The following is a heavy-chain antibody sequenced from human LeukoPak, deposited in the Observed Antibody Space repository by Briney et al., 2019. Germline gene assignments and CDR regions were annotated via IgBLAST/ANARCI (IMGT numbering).Heavy chain of an antibody. Sequence: HPGGSLRLSCAASGFTFSSYAMHWVRQAPGKGLEWVAVISYDGSNKYYADSVKGRFTISRDNSKNTLYLQMNSLRAEDTAVYYCARAPGDIVGSPYYFDYWGQGTLVTVSS. CDR1: GFTFSSYA. CDR3: ARAPGDIVGSPYYFDY. V-gene: IGHV3-30-3*01. J-gene: IGHJ4*02. D-gene: IGHD2-15*01. CDR2: ISYDGSNK.